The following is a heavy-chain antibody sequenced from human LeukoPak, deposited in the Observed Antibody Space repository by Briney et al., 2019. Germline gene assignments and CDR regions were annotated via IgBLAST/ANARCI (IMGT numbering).Heavy chain of an antibody. J-gene: IGHJ4*02. CDR3: ATPLDYYDRSGSLQGGD. V-gene: IGHV3-7*03. Sequence: GGSLRLSCAASGFTFSRYWMTWLRQAPGKGLEWGANIKEDGSKKNYVDSVKGRFTISRDNAKTSLYLQMNSLRAEDTAVYYCATPLDYYDRSGSLQGGDWGQGTLVTVSS. CDR2: IKEDGSKK. D-gene: IGHD3-22*01. CDR1: GFTFSRYW.